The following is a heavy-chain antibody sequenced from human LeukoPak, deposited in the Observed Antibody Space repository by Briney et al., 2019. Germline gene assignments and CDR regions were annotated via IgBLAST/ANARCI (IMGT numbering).Heavy chain of an antibody. CDR3: ARVGIVVVITYFDY. V-gene: IGHV3-7*01. CDR2: IKQDGSEK. Sequence: GSLRLSCAASGSTFSSYWMSWVRQAPGKGLEWVANIKQDGSEKYYVDSVKGRFTISRDNVKNSLYLQMNSLRAEDTAVYYCARVGIVVVITYFDYWGQGTLVTVSS. D-gene: IGHD3-22*01. CDR1: GSTFSSYW. J-gene: IGHJ4*02.